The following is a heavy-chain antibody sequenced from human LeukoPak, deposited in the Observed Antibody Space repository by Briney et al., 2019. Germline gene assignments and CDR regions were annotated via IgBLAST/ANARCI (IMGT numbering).Heavy chain of an antibody. CDR1: GGSFSGYY. V-gene: IGHV4-34*01. D-gene: IGHD2-21*01. CDR2: INHSGST. Sequence: SETLSLTCAVYGGSFSGYYWSWIRQPPGKGLEWIGEINHSGSTNYNPSLKSRATLSVDKSKNQFSLKLTSVTAADTAVYYCARLRLLFRNYYYMDVWGNGTTVTVSS. CDR3: ARLRLLFRNYYYMDV. J-gene: IGHJ6*03.